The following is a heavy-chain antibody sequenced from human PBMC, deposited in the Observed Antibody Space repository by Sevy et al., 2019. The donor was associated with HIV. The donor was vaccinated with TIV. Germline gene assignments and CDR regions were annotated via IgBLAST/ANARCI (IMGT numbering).Heavy chain of an antibody. D-gene: IGHD3-22*01. CDR3: ARDIGGRYYYDHRGYYYDY. CDR1: GGTFSSYA. V-gene: IGHV1-69*13. J-gene: IGHJ4*02. Sequence: ASVKVSCKASGGTFSSYAISWVRQAPGQGLEWMGRIIPIFGTANYTQKFQGRVTITADESTSTAYMELSSLRSEDTAVSYCARDIGGRYYYDHRGYYYDYWGQGTLVTVSS. CDR2: IIPIFGTA.